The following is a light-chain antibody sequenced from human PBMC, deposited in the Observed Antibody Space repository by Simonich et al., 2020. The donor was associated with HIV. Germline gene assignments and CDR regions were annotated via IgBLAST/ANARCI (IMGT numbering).Light chain of an antibody. Sequence: DIQMTQSPSSLSASVGDRVTITFQASQDINNYLNWYQQKPGKAPKLLIYDASNLETGVPSRFSGSGSGTIFSFTISSLQPEDIATYYCQQYDDVPIPFGQGTRLDIK. CDR3: QQYDDVPIP. CDR2: DAS. J-gene: IGKJ5*01. CDR1: QDINNY. V-gene: IGKV1-33*01.